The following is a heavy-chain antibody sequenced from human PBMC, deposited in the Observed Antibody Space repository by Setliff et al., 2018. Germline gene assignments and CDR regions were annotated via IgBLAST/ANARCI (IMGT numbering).Heavy chain of an antibody. J-gene: IGHJ4*02. CDR1: GYSFLSYG. V-gene: IGHV1-18*01. Sequence: GASVKVSCKASGYSFLSYGITWVRQAPGQGLEWMGWISPYNGDTRFQQKFQGRVTVTTDTPTSTGYLELRSLTSDDTAVYYCARSPPNRGSGSGWYGDFWGQGTLVTVSS. CDR3: ARSPPNRGSGSGWYGDF. D-gene: IGHD6-19*01. CDR2: ISPYNGDT.